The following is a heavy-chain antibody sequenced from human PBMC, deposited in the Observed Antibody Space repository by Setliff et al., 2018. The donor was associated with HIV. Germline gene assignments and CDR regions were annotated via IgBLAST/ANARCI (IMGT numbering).Heavy chain of an antibody. J-gene: IGHJ4*02. D-gene: IGHD3-22*01. CDR3: ARGGEEYYDSSGYDY. CDR1: GYTFTSYG. CDR2: INTYTGNP. Sequence: ASVKVSCKASGYTFTSYGMNWVRQAPGQGLEWMGWINTYTGNPTYAQDFTGRFVFSLDTSVSTAYLQISSLKAEDTAVYYCARGGEEYYDSSGYDYWGQGTLVTVS. V-gene: IGHV7-4-1*02.